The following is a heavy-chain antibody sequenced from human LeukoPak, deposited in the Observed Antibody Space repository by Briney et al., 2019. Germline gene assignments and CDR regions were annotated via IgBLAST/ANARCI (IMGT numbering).Heavy chain of an antibody. D-gene: IGHD6-19*01. CDR2: ISGSGGST. CDR1: GFTFSSHA. V-gene: IGHV3-23*01. CDR3: AKDTPVSGTSRKFDY. J-gene: IGHJ4*02. Sequence: GGPLRLSCAASGFTFSSHAMSWVRQAPGKGLEWVSAISGSGGSTYYAESVKGRFTISRDNSENTLSLQMNSLRAEDTAVYYCAKDTPVSGTSRKFDYWGQGTLVTVSS.